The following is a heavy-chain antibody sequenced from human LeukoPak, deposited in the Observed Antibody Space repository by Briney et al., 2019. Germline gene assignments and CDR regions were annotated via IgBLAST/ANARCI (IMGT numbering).Heavy chain of an antibody. CDR2: ISGSGGST. CDR3: AKDEYCSGGSCYPEYFQH. V-gene: IGHV3-23*01. CDR1: GFTFSSYA. J-gene: IGHJ1*01. D-gene: IGHD2-15*01. Sequence: QPGGSLRLSCAASGFTFSSYAMSWVRQAPGEGLEWVSAISGSGGSTYYADSVKGRFTISRDNSKTTLYLQMNSLRAEDTAVYYCAKDEYCSGGSCYPEYFQHWGQGTLVTVSS.